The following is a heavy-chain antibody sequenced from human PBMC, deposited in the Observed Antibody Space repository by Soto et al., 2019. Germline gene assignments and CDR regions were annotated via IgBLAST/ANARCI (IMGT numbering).Heavy chain of an antibody. CDR3: AKVGAPAAAGKAFGMDV. J-gene: IGHJ6*02. D-gene: IGHD6-13*01. V-gene: IGHV3-30*18. CDR1: GFTFSSYG. CDR2: ISYDGSNK. Sequence: GGSLRLSCAASGFTFSSYGMHWVRQAPGKGLEWVAVISYDGSNKYYADSVKGRFTISRDNSKNTLYLQMNSLRAEDTAVYYCAKVGAPAAAGKAFGMDVWGQGTTVTVSS.